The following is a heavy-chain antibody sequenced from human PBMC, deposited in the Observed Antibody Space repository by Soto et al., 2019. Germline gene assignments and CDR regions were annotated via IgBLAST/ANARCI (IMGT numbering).Heavy chain of an antibody. CDR2: IYYSGST. J-gene: IGHJ5*02. V-gene: IGHV4-59*01. CDR1: GGSISSYY. CDR3: ARGGHSSSWFSGWFDP. Sequence: QVQLQESGPGLVKPSETLSLTCTVSGGSISSYYWSWIRQPPGKGLEWIGYIYYSGSTNYNPSLKSRVTISVDTSKNQFSLMLSSVTAADTAVYYCARGGHSSSWFSGWFDPWGQGTLVTVSS. D-gene: IGHD6-13*01.